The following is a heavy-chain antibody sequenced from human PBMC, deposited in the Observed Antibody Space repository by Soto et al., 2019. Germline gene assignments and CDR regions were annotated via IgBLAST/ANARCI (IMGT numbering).Heavy chain of an antibody. CDR2: ISGSGGST. CDR1: GFTFRNYV. CDR3: AKTYYDVLTGYHDAFDI. J-gene: IGHJ3*02. V-gene: IGHV3-23*01. Sequence: EVQLLESGGGLVQPGGSLRLSCAASGFTFRNYVMSWVRQAPGKGLEWVSGISGSGGSTYYADSVKGRFTISRDNSKNTVYLQTNRLRAEDTAVYYCAKTYYDVLTGYHDAFDIWGQGTMVTVSS. D-gene: IGHD3-9*01.